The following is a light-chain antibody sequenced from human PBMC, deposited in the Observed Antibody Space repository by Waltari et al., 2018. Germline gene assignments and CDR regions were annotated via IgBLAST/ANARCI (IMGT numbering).Light chain of an antibody. V-gene: IGLV3-25*03. CDR2: KDT. J-gene: IGLJ2*01. Sequence: SYELTQPPSVSVSPGQTARITCSGDALPIPYAHRYQQKPGQAPVLGIYKDTERPSGIPERFSGSSSGTTVTLTISGVRAEDEADYYCQSADSSGTYVEFGGGTKLTV. CDR3: QSADSSGTYVE. CDR1: ALPIPY.